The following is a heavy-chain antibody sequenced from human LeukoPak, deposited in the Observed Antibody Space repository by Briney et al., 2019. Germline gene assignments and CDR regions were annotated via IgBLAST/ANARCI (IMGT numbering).Heavy chain of an antibody. V-gene: IGHV1-69*13. CDR2: IIPIFDTA. CDR3: ARELVVVAATGGTNDY. D-gene: IGHD2-15*01. CDR1: GGTFSNYA. J-gene: IGHJ4*02. Sequence: ASVKVSCKASGGTFSNYAISWVRQAPGQGLEWMGGIIPIFDTADSAQKFQGRLTITADESTSTAYMELSSLRAEDTAVYYCARELVVVAATGGTNDYWGQGTLVTVSS.